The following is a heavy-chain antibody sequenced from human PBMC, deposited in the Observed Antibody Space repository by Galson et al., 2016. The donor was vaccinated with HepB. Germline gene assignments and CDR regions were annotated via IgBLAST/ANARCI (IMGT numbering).Heavy chain of an antibody. CDR2: ISGSGGRT. D-gene: IGHD6-13*01. CDR1: GFTFSSYA. CDR3: AKGYSSIFNWFDP. V-gene: IGHV3-23*01. Sequence: SLRLSCAASGFTFSSYAMSWVRQAPGKGLEWVSVISGSGGRTYYAESVKGRFTISRDNSKNTLYLQMNSLRAEDTAVYYCAKGYSSIFNWFDPWGQGTLVTVSS. J-gene: IGHJ5*02.